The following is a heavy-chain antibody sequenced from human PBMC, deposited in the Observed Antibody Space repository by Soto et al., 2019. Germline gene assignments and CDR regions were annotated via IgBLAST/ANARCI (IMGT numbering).Heavy chain of an antibody. D-gene: IGHD6-25*01. CDR1: GGSISSSSHY. CDR3: ARFRLGYYYYMDV. CDR2: MDYSGST. V-gene: IGHV4-39*01. Sequence: SETLSLTCTVSGGSISSSSHYWGWIRQPPGKGLEWIGSMDYSGSTYYNPSLKSRVTISVDTSKNQFSLKLSSVTAADTAVYYCARFRLGYYYYMDVWGKGTTVTVSS. J-gene: IGHJ6*03.